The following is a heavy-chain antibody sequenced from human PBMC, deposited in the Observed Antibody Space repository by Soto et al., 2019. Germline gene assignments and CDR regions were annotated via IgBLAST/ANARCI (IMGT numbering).Heavy chain of an antibody. CDR2: IYYSGST. Sequence: SETLSLTCTVSGGSISSSSYYWGWIRQPPGKGLEWIGSIYYSGSTYYNPSLKSRVTISVDTSKNQFSLKLSSVTAADTAVYYCARHPVAYCGGDCYPNWFDPWGQGTLVTVS. D-gene: IGHD2-21*02. CDR3: ARHPVAYCGGDCYPNWFDP. J-gene: IGHJ5*02. V-gene: IGHV4-39*01. CDR1: GGSISSSSYY.